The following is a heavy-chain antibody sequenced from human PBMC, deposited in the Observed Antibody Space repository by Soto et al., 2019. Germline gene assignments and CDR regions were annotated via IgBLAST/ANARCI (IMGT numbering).Heavy chain of an antibody. CDR1: GFRFSEHA. CDR3: SRGSFGYYGP. Sequence: PGGSLRLSCNCSGFRFSEHAMTWVRQAPGKGLEWVGFIRNTPYGGTTDYATSVRGRFTISRDDSASIAYLQMNSLKTEDSGLYYCSRGSFGYYGPWGPGTLVTVSS. D-gene: IGHD2-2*03. V-gene: IGHV3-49*04. J-gene: IGHJ5*02. CDR2: IRNTPYGGTT.